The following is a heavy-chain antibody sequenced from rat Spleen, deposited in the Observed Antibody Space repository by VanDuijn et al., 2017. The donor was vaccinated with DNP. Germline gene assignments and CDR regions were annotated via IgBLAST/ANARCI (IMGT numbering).Heavy chain of an antibody. V-gene: IGHV2-30*01. Sequence: QVQLKESGPGLVQPSQTLSLTCTVSGFSLTSYNVHWVRQPTGKGLEWMGVIWTGGSTEYNSALKSRLSISMDTSKSQVFLKMNSLQTEDTATYYCARDNWALYFDYWGQGVMVTVSS. CDR1: GFSLTSYN. D-gene: IGHD5-1*01. J-gene: IGHJ2*01. CDR2: IWTGGST. CDR3: ARDNWALYFDY.